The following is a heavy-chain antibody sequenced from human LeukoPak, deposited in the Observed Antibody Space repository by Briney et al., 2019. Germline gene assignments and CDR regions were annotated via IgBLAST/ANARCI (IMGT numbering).Heavy chain of an antibody. J-gene: IGHJ5*02. Sequence: ASVKVSCKASGYTFTSYYMHWVRQAPGQGLEWMGIINPSGGSTSYAQKFQGRVTMTTDTSTSTAYMELRSLRSDDTAVYYCARVDVWGSGWFDPWGQGTLVTVSS. CDR3: ARVDVWGSGWFDP. D-gene: IGHD3-16*01. V-gene: IGHV1-46*01. CDR2: INPSGGST. CDR1: GYTFTSYY.